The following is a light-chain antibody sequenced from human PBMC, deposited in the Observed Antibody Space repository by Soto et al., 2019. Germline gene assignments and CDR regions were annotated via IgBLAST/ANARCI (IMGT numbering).Light chain of an antibody. Sequence: QSVLTQPPSASGSPGQSVTISCTGTSSDFGGYNYVSWYQQHPGKAPKLMIYEVSKRPSGVPDRFSGSKSGNTASLTVSGLQAEDEADYYCSSYAGSNIPYVFGTGTKVTV. J-gene: IGLJ1*01. CDR2: EVS. V-gene: IGLV2-8*01. CDR1: SSDFGGYNY. CDR3: SSYAGSNIPYV.